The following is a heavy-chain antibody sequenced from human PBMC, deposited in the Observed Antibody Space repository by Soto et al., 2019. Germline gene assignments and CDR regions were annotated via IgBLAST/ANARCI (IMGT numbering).Heavy chain of an antibody. V-gene: IGHV3-21*01. CDR2: ISSSSSYI. D-gene: IGHD6-19*01. Sequence: GGSLRLSCAASGFTFSSYSMNWVRQAPGKGLEWVSSISSSSSYIYYADSVKGRFTISRDNAKNSLYLQMNSLRAEDTAVYYCARGFGIAVAGGWGQGTLVTVSS. CDR1: GFTFSSYS. J-gene: IGHJ4*02. CDR3: ARGFGIAVAGG.